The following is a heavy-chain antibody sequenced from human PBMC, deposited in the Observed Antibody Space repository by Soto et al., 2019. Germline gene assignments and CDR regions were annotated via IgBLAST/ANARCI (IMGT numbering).Heavy chain of an antibody. CDR3: SRGAEGKTPAGSLNYYYGMDV. J-gene: IGHJ6*02. CDR1: GFTFSDHY. D-gene: IGHD6-19*01. CDR2: IRNKANSYTT. Sequence: EVQLVESGGGLVQPGGSLRLSCAASGFTFSDHYMQWVRQAPGKGLEWVARIRNKANSYTTIYAASVKGRFTISRDGSKNSLYLEMSSLRTADTAVYYCSRGAEGKTPAGSLNYYYGMDVWGQGTTVTVSS. V-gene: IGHV3-72*01.